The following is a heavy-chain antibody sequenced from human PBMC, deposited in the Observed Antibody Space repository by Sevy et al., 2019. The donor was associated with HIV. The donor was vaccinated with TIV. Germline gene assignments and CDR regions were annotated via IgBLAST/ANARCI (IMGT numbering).Heavy chain of an antibody. CDR2: ITDGGGDT. CDR3: AKGSAASRPYYFDY. D-gene: IGHD2-2*01. V-gene: IGHV3-23*01. CDR1: GFSFSNYA. J-gene: IGHJ4*02. Sequence: GGSLRLSCAASGFSFSNYAMGLVRQTPGKGLEWFSAITDGGGDTYHADSVKGRFTISRDNSKNVLFLQMNSLRVDDTALYYCAKGSAASRPYYFDYWGQGTLVTVSS.